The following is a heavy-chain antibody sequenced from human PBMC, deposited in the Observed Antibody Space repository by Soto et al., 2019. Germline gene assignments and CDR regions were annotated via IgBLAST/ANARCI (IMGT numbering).Heavy chain of an antibody. Sequence: GGSLRLSCAASGFTFSSDSMNWVRQAPGKGLEWVSYISSSSSTIYYADSVKGRFTISRDNAKNSLYLQMNSLRDEDTAVYYCARDGCTRGPATVYYYYCMDVWGQGTTVTGSS. V-gene: IGHV3-48*02. J-gene: IGHJ6*02. CDR2: ISSSSSTI. CDR3: ARDGCTRGPATVYYYYCMDV. CDR1: GFTFSSDS. D-gene: IGHD2-2*01.